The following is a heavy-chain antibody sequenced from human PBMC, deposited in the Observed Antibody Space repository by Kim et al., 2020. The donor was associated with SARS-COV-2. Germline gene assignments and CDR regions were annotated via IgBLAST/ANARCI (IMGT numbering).Heavy chain of an antibody. CDR2: INPNSGGT. D-gene: IGHD3-3*01. CDR3: ARGGYYDFWSGYYSY. V-gene: IGHV1-2*02. Sequence: ASVKVSCKASGYTFTGYYMHWVRQAPGQGLEWMGWINPNSGGTNYAQKFQGRVTMTRDTSISTAYMELSRLRSDDTAVYYCARGGYYDFWSGYYSYWGQGTLVTVSS. CDR1: GYTFTGYY. J-gene: IGHJ4*02.